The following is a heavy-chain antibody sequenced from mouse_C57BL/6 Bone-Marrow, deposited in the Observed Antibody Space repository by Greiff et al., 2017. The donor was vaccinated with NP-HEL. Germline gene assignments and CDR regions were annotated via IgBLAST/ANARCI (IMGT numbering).Heavy chain of an antibody. Sequence: EVKLQESGGGLVKPGGSLKLSCAASGFTFSSYAMSWVRQTPEKRLEWVATISDGGSYTYYPDNVKGRFTISRDNAKNNLYLQMSHLKSEDTAMYYCARDGIAYWGQGTLVTVSA. CDR1: GFTFSSYA. CDR2: ISDGGSYT. V-gene: IGHV5-4*01. D-gene: IGHD1-1*01. J-gene: IGHJ3*01. CDR3: ARDGIAY.